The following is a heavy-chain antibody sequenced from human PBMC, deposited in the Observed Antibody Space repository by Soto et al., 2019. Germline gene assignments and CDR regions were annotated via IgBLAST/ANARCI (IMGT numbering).Heavy chain of an antibody. J-gene: IGHJ5*02. CDR3: ARVPIAKAYCGGDCYGNWFDP. CDR2: IIPIFGTA. Sequence: SVKVSCKASGGTFSSYAISWVRQAPGQGLEWMGGIIPIFGTANYAQKFQGRVTITADESTSTAYIELSSLRSEDTAVYYCARVPIAKAYCGGDCYGNWFDPWGQGTLVTVSS. D-gene: IGHD2-21*02. V-gene: IGHV1-69*13. CDR1: GGTFSSYA.